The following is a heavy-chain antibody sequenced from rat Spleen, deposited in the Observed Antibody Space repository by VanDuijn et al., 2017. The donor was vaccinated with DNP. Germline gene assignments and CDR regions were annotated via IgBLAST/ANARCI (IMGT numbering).Heavy chain of an antibody. V-gene: IGHV5S23*01. CDR2: ITNSGGGT. CDR1: GFTFSNYY. CDR3: TRGSGDWYFDF. Sequence: EVQLVESGGGLVQPGRSLTLSCAASGFTFSNYYMAWVRQAPTKGLEWVASITNSGGGTYYRNSVKGRFTISRDNAKSTLYLQMDSLRSEDTDTYLGTRGSGDWYFDFWGPGTMVTVSS. J-gene: IGHJ1*01. D-gene: IGHD1-1*01.